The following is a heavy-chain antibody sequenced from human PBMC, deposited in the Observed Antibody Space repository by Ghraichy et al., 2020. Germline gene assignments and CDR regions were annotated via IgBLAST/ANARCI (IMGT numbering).Heavy chain of an antibody. Sequence: GGSLRLSCAASGFTFSSYAMSWVRQAPGKGLEWVSAISGSGGSTYYADSVKGRFTISRDNSKNTLYLQMNSLRAEDTALYYCAKRGELNGAAAGIHFDSWGQGTLVTVSS. D-gene: IGHD6-13*01. CDR1: GFTFSSYA. CDR3: AKRGELNGAAAGIHFDS. J-gene: IGHJ4*02. V-gene: IGHV3-23*01. CDR2: ISGSGGST.